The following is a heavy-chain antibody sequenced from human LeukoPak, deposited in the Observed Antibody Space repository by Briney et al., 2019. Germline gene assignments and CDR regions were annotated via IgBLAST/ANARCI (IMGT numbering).Heavy chain of an antibody. J-gene: IGHJ4*02. Sequence: PGGTLRLSCAASGFTFSSYGMSWVRQAPGKGLEWVANIKQDGSEKYYVDSVKGRFTISRDNAKNSLYLQMNSLRAEDTAVYYCARDGGSYSYYFDYWGQGTLVTVSS. D-gene: IGHD1-26*01. CDR1: GFTFSSYG. CDR2: IKQDGSEK. CDR3: ARDGGSYSYYFDY. V-gene: IGHV3-7*01.